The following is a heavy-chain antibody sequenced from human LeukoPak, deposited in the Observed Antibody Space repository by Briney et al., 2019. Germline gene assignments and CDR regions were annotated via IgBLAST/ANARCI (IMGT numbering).Heavy chain of an antibody. CDR1: RYTFNSYG. CDR2: IRYDGSDE. Sequence: GGSLTLFCAPSRYTFNSYGMHWARHAPGKGLEWVAVIRYDGSDEYYAGCLTGRFNNSRNNSKNTLYLQMNSLRAEDKGAYYCARVPSRVERFPGDYWGQGTLVTVSS. J-gene: IGHJ4*02. D-gene: IGHD3-10*01. V-gene: IGHV3-30*02. CDR3: ARVPSRVERFPGDY.